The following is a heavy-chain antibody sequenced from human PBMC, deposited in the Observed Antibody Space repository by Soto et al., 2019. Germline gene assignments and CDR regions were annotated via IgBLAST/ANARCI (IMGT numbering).Heavy chain of an antibody. V-gene: IGHV3-23*01. CDR3: ARDPEGSVAINWFDP. J-gene: IGHJ5*02. Sequence: PGXSLRLSCAASGFSISSHGINWFRQAPVKGLQWVSHISKSGAATYYADSVKGRFTISRDNSDQTVHLQMNSLRAEDTAIYFCARDPEGSVAINWFDPWGQGTLVTVSS. CDR1: GFSISSHG. D-gene: IGHD6-19*01. CDR2: ISKSGAAT.